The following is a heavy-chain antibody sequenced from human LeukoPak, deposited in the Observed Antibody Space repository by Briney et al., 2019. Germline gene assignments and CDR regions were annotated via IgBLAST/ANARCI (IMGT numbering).Heavy chain of an antibody. V-gene: IGHV1-58*01. CDR3: ARDQYDTWSRRGNFDS. J-gene: IGHJ4*02. Sequence: SVKVSCKASGFTFTSSAVQWVRQARGQRLEWIGWIVVGSGNTNYAQKFQERVTITRDMSTSTAYMELSSLRSEDTAVFYCARDQYDTWSRRGNFDSWGQGTLVIVSS. CDR2: IVVGSGNT. D-gene: IGHD3-3*01. CDR1: GFTFTSSA.